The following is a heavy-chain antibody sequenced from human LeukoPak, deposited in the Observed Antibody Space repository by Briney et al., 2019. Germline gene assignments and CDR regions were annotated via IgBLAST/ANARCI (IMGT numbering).Heavy chain of an antibody. CDR3: ARDLGELSLDYFDY. Sequence: SETLSLTCTVSGGSISSSSYYWGWIRQPPGKGLEWIGSIYYSGSTYYNPSLKSRVTISVDTSKNQFSLKLSSVTAADTAVYYCARDLGELSLDYFDYWGQGTLVTVSS. D-gene: IGHD3-10*01. CDR2: IYYSGST. CDR1: GGSISSSSYY. V-gene: IGHV4-39*07. J-gene: IGHJ4*02.